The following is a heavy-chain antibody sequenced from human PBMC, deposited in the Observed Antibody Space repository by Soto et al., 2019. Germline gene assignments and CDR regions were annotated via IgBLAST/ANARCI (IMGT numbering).Heavy chain of an antibody. CDR2: ITGSAGST. V-gene: IGHV3-23*01. CDR3: TKDKADKYDSSVDS. D-gene: IGHD3-22*01. Sequence: GSLRLSCVGSGFTFDSHAMDWVRQAPGKGLECVAGITGSAGSTYYADSVKGRFTISKDNSKNTLYLQMNSLRAEDTAVYYCTKDKADKYDSSVDSWGQGTQVTVS. J-gene: IGHJ4*02. CDR1: GFTFDSHA.